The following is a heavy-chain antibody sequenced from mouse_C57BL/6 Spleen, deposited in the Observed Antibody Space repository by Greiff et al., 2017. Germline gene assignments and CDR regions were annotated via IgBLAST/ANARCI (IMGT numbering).Heavy chain of an antibody. Sequence: EVMLVESGEGLVKPGGSLKLSFAASGFTFSSYAMSWVRQTPAKRLEWVAYISSGGDYIYYADTVKGRFTFSRDNAWNTLYLQMSSLKTEDTAMDYYTREPDFDVWGTGTTVTVSS. V-gene: IGHV5-9-1*02. CDR2: ISSGGDYI. J-gene: IGHJ1*03. CDR3: TREPDFDV. CDR1: GFTFSSYA.